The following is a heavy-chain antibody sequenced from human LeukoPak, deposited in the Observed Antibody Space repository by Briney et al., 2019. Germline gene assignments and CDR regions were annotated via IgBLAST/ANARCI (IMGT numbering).Heavy chain of an antibody. CDR3: ARGGWSSSWHPWNYYYYGMDV. CDR2: ISDRGSRT. CDR1: GITLSNYG. D-gene: IGHD6-13*01. V-gene: IGHV3-23*01. Sequence: GGSLRLSCAVSGITLSNYGMSWVRQAPGKGLEWVAGISDRGSRTNYADSVKGRFTISTDHPKNTLYLQMNSLRAEDTAVYYCARGGWSSSWHPWNYYYYGMDVWGQGTTVTVSS. J-gene: IGHJ6*02.